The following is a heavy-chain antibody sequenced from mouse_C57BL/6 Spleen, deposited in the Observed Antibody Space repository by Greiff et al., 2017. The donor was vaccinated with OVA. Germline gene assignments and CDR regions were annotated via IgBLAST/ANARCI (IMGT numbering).Heavy chain of an antibody. Sequence: EVKVVESGGGLVQPGGSLSLSCAASGFTFTDYYMSWVRQPPGKALAWLGFIRNKANGYTTQYSASVKGRFTISRDNSQSILYLQMNALRAEDGATYYWARSRLGPFAYWGQGTLVTVSA. CDR3: ARSRLGPFAY. CDR2: IRNKANGYTT. CDR1: GFTFTDYY. D-gene: IGHD4-1*01. J-gene: IGHJ3*01. V-gene: IGHV7-3*01.